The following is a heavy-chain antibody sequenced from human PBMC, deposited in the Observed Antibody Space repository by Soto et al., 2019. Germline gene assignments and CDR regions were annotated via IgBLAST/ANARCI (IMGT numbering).Heavy chain of an antibody. D-gene: IGHD3-10*01. Sequence: LRLSCVASGFTFTTYWMSWVRQAPGKGLEWVANIRQDGGAQYYVDSVKGRFTISRDNAKNSVYLQMDSLRAEDTAVYYCVRGGHGSGSYLGSYWGQGILVTVSS. V-gene: IGHV3-7*03. CDR1: GFTFTTYW. J-gene: IGHJ4*02. CDR3: VRGGHGSGSYLGSY. CDR2: IRQDGGAQ.